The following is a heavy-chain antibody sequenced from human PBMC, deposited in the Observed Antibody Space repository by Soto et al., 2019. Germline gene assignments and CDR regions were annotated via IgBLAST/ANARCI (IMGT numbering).Heavy chain of an antibody. V-gene: IGHV3-33*01. CDR2: IWYDGSNK. CDR3: ARDSLSSNWFDP. CDR1: GFTFSSYG. J-gene: IGHJ5*02. Sequence: GGSLRLSCAASGFTFSSYGMHWVRQAPGKGLEWVAVIWYDGSNKYYADFVKGRFTISRDNSKNTLYLQMNSLRAEDTAVYYCARDSLSSNWFDPWGQGTLVTVSS. D-gene: IGHD1-26*01.